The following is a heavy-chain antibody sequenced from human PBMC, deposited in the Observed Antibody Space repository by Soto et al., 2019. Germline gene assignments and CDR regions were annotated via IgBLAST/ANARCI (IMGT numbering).Heavy chain of an antibody. Sequence: SETLSLTCAVSGVSLTSGNWWTWVRQSPQRGLEYIGEIFHDGTANYYPSFERRVAMSVDTSRNQFSLKLTSVTAADTAVYFCARLVYDTRLNYMYFDFWGPGTLVSVSA. CDR1: GVSLTSGNW. V-gene: IGHV4-4*02. CDR3: ARLVYDTRLNYMYFDF. J-gene: IGHJ4*02. D-gene: IGHD3-10*01. CDR2: IFHDGTA.